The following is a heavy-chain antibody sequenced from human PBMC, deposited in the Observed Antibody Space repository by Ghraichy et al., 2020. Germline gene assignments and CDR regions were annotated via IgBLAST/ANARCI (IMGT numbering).Heavy chain of an antibody. CDR1: GGSMRSQF. D-gene: IGHD5-18*01. V-gene: IGHV4-59*08. Sequence: ESLNIPCTVSGGSMRSQFWSWIRQPPGKGLEWIGYISHTGNTNYSPSLGGRATISLDTSKNQFSLSLTSVNAEDTAVYYCARRGRGYSLYYYGLDVWGPGTTVTVSS. CDR3: ARRGRGYSLYYYGLDV. J-gene: IGHJ6*02. CDR2: ISHTGNT.